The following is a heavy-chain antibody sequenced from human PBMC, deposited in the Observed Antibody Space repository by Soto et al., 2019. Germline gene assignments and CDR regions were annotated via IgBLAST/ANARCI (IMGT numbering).Heavy chain of an antibody. CDR1: GGTFVRHV. Sequence: QVQLVQSGAEVKKPESSVKVSCKTSGGTFVRHVISWVRQAPGQGPEWMGKINPLSGIPNYAQKFQDRVTFTAVTDSSTAYMELSSLRSDDTAVYYCATPACAATWCSTSHNLDHWGQGTLVTVSS. V-gene: IGHV1-69*09. D-gene: IGHD2-2*01. CDR3: ATPACAATWCSTSHNLDH. CDR2: INPLSGIP. J-gene: IGHJ4*02.